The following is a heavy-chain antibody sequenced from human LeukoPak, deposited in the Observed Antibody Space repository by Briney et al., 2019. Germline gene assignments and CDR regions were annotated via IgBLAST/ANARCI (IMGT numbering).Heavy chain of an antibody. V-gene: IGHV3-30*03. J-gene: IGHJ3*02. CDR3: ASAVGATRGGAFDI. Sequence: AGGSLRLSCAASGFTFSSYGMHWVRQAPGKGLEWVAVISYDGSNKYYVDSVKGRFTISRDNSKNTLYLQMNSLRPEDTAVYYCASAVGATRGGAFDIWGQGTMVTVSS. D-gene: IGHD1-26*01. CDR1: GFTFSSYG. CDR2: ISYDGSNK.